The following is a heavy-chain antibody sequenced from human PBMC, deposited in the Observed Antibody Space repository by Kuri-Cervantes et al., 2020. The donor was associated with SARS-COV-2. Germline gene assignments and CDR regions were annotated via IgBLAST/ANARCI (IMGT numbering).Heavy chain of an antibody. CDR1: GFTFSSYW. J-gene: IGHJ3*02. CDR3: ANIIVVVPAAISEGAFGI. V-gene: IGHV3-74*01. CDR2: INSDGSST. Sequence: GESLKISCAASGFTFSSYWMHWVRQAPGRGLVWVSRINSDGSSTSYADSVKGRFTISRDNAKNTLYLQMNSLRAEDTAVYYCANIIVVVPAAISEGAFGIWGQGTMVTVSS. D-gene: IGHD2-2*01.